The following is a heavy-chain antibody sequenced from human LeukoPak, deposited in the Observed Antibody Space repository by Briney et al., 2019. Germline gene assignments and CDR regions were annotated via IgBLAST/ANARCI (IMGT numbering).Heavy chain of an antibody. Sequence: SQTLSLTCTVSGGSISSGSYYWSWIRQPPGKGLEWIGYIYYSGSTNYNPSLRSRVTTSVDTSKNQFSLKLSSVTAADTAVYYCARGYPVYGSFDYWGQGTLVTVSS. CDR2: IYYSGST. J-gene: IGHJ4*02. CDR3: ARGYPVYGSFDY. CDR1: GGSISSGSYY. V-gene: IGHV4-61*01. D-gene: IGHD2/OR15-2a*01.